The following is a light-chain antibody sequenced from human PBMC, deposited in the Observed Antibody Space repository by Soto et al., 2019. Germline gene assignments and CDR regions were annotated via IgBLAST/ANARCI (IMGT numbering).Light chain of an antibody. J-gene: IGKJ1*01. CDR3: QQSYNTPQT. V-gene: IGKV1-39*01. Sequence: DIQMTQSPSSLSASVGDRVTITCRASQTITNYLNWYQQQSGKAPKLLIYATDTLQSGVPSRFSGSRSGTDYTLTISSLQPEEFATYYCQQSYNTPQTFGQGTKVDLK. CDR2: ATD. CDR1: QTITNY.